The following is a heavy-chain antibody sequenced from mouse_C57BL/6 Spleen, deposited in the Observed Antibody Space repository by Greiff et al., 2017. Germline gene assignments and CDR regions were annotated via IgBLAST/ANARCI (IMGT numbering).Heavy chain of an antibody. CDR3: ARAYYECDGAWFAY. CDR2: IDPNSGGT. D-gene: IGHD2-4*01. Sequence: QVQLQQPGAELVKPGASVKLSCKASGYTFTSYWMHWVKQRPGRGLEWSGRIDPNSGGTKYNEKFKSKATVTVDKPSSTAYMQLSSLTSEDSAVYYCARAYYECDGAWFAYWGQGTLVTVSA. V-gene: IGHV1-62-3*01. CDR1: GYTFTSYW. J-gene: IGHJ3*01.